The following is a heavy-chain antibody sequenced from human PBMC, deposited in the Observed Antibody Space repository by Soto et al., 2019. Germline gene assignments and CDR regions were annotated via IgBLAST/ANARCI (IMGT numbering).Heavy chain of an antibody. CDR1: GYTFTSYA. D-gene: IGHD1-26*01. CDR2: INAGNGNT. V-gene: IGHV1-3*01. Sequence: QVQLVQSGAEVKKPGASVKVSCKASGYTFTSYAMHWVRQAPGQRLEWLGWINAGNGNTKYSQKFQGRVTIARDTSASTAYMELSSLRSDETAVYYCAGGDSGSYYNFDYWGQGTLVTVSS. CDR3: AGGDSGSYYNFDY. J-gene: IGHJ4*02.